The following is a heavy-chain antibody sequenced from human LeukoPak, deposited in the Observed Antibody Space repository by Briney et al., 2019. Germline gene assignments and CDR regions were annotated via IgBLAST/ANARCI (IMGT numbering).Heavy chain of an antibody. Sequence: PGGSLRLSCAASGFTVSSNYMNWVRQAPGKGLEWVSVIYSGGSTFYADSVEGRFTISRDNSNNTLYLQMNSLRAEDTAMYYCARGGYSYGPSPADWGQGTLVTVSS. CDR2: IYSGGST. CDR1: GFTVSSNY. J-gene: IGHJ4*02. D-gene: IGHD5-18*01. V-gene: IGHV3-53*01. CDR3: ARGGYSYGPSPAD.